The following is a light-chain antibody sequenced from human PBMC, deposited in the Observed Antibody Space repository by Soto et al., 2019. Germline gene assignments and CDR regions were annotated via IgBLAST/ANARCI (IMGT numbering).Light chain of an antibody. Sequence: SSELTQPPSVSVAPGKTARITCGGNNIGSKSVHWYQQKPGQAPVLVIYYDSDRPSGIPERFSGSNSGNTATLTISRVEEGDEADYYCQVWDSSSEHVVFGGGTKLTVL. CDR2: YDS. J-gene: IGLJ2*01. V-gene: IGLV3-21*04. CDR3: QVWDSSSEHVV. CDR1: NIGSKS.